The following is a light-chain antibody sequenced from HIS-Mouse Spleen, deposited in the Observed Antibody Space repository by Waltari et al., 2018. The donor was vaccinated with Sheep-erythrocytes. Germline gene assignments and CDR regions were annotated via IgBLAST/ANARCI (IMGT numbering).Light chain of an antibody. CDR2: EGS. CDR1: SSDVGSYNL. V-gene: IGLV2-23*01. J-gene: IGLJ3*02. CDR3: CSYAGSSTPWV. Sequence: QSALTQPASVSGSPGQSITISCTGTSSDVGSYNLVSWYQQHPGKAPKLLIYEGSKRPSGVSNRFLGSKSCNTASLTISGLQAEDEADYYCCSYAGSSTPWVFGGGTKLTVL.